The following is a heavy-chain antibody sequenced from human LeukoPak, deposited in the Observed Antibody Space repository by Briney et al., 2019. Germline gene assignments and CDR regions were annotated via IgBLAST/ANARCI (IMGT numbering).Heavy chain of an antibody. CDR1: GGSLSSGGYY. D-gene: IGHD3-22*01. CDR2: MYHSGST. J-gene: IGHJ6*03. Sequence: ASETLSLTCTVSGGSLSSGGYYWSWIRQPPGKGLEWIGYMYHSGSTYYNPSLKSRVTISVDRSKNQFSLTLSSVTAADTAVYYFARETYYYDSSGLPHYYMDVWGKGTTVTVSS. CDR3: ARETYYYDSSGLPHYYMDV. V-gene: IGHV4-30-2*01.